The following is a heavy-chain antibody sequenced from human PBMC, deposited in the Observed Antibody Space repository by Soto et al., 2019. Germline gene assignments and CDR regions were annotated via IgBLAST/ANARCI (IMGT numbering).Heavy chain of an antibody. CDR2: INHSGST. Sequence: SETLSLTCAVYGGSFSGYYWSWIRQPPGKGLEWIGEINHSGSTNYNPSLKSRVTISVDTSKNQFSLKLSSVTAADTAVYYCARAIAVAGNKYNWFDPWGQGTLVTVSS. J-gene: IGHJ5*02. CDR1: GGSFSGYY. CDR3: ARAIAVAGNKYNWFDP. V-gene: IGHV4-34*01. D-gene: IGHD6-19*01.